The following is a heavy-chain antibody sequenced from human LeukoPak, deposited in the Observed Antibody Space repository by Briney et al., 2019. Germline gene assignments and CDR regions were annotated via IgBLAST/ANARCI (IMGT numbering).Heavy chain of an antibody. CDR3: ASSWVAAAGTFGY. J-gene: IGHJ4*02. CDR2: ISYDGSNK. CDR1: GFTFSSYG. D-gene: IGHD6-13*01. Sequence: GGTLRLSCAASGFTFSSYGMSWVRQAPGKGLEWVAVISYDGSNKYYADSVKGRFTISRDNSKNTLYLQMNSLRAEDTAVYYCASSWVAAAGTFGYWGQGTLVTVSS. V-gene: IGHV3-30*03.